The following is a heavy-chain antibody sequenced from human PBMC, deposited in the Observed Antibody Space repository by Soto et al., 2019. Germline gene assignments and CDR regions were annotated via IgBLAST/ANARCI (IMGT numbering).Heavy chain of an antibody. Sequence: GGSLRLSCAASGFTFSSYAMSWVRQAPGKGLEWVSAISGSGGSTYYADSVKGRFTISRDNSKNTLYLQMNSLRAEDTAVYYCVKPLEYYYDSDGYWGQGTLVTVSS. J-gene: IGHJ4*02. CDR3: VKPLEYYYDSDGY. V-gene: IGHV3-23*01. CDR1: GFTFSSYA. D-gene: IGHD3-22*01. CDR2: ISGSGGST.